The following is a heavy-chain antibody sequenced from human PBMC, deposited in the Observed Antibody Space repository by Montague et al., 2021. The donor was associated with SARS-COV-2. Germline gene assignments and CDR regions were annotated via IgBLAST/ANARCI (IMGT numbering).Heavy chain of an antibody. Sequence: SETLSLTCTVSAGSISTNSYYWAWIRQPPGKGLEWIGSISYSGSTYFNPSLESRLTMSVDTSKNHFSLKLSSVTAADTAVYYCPRLWDFYGSGSYKNSWFDPWGQGTRVTVSS. CDR3: PRLWDFYGSGSYKNSWFDP. J-gene: IGHJ5*02. D-gene: IGHD3-10*01. V-gene: IGHV4-39*02. CDR1: AGSISTNSYY. CDR2: ISYSGST.